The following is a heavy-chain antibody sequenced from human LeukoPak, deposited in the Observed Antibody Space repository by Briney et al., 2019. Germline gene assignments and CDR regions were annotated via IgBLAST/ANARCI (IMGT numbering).Heavy chain of an antibody. J-gene: IGHJ6*02. V-gene: IGHV1-18*01. D-gene: IGHD3-3*01. CDR2: ISAYNGNT. CDR1: GYTFTSYG. Sequence: GASVKVSCKASGYTFTSYGISWVRQAPGQGLEWMGWISAYNGNTNYAQKLQGRVTMTTDTSTSTAYMELRSLRSDDTAVYYCARDTTRSPPLSITIFGVVNDYGMDVWGQGTTVTVSS. CDR3: ARDTTRSPPLSITIFGVVNDYGMDV.